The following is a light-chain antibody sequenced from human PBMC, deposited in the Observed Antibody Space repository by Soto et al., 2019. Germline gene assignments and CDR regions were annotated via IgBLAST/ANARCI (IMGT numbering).Light chain of an antibody. J-gene: IGKJ1*01. CDR1: QSVSSN. CDR3: QQYNNWPPTT. V-gene: IGKV3-15*01. CDR2: GAS. Sequence: EIVLTQSPATLSLSPGERATLSCRASQSVSSNLAWYHQKPGQAPRLLIYGASTRATDIPARFSGSGSGTEFTLTISSLQSEGFAVYYCQQYNNWPPTTFGQGTKVDIK.